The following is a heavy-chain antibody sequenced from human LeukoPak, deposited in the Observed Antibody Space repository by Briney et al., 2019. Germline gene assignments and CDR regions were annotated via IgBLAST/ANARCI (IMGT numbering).Heavy chain of an antibody. CDR2: INLSGST. CDR1: GGSFSGYF. D-gene: IGHD3-10*01. Sequence: PSETLSLTCAVYGGSFSGYFWTWIRQPPGKGREWIGEINLSGSTNYNPSLNSPVPISVDTSKNQFSLKLTSVTAADTAVYYCARGVGFVKIDYWGQGTLVTVSP. J-gene: IGHJ4*02. CDR3: ARGVGFVKIDY. V-gene: IGHV4-34*01.